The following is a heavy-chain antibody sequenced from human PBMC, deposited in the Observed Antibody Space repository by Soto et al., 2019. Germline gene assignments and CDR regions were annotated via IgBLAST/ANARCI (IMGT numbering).Heavy chain of an antibody. CDR1: GCTFSSYA. CDR2: ISGSGGST. V-gene: IGHV3-23*01. CDR3: AKDIVGATWFDP. Sequence: GVSLRLSCAASGCTFSSYAMSWIRQAPGKGLEWVSAISGSGGSTYYADSVKGRFTISRDNSKNTLYLQMNSLRAEDTAVYYCAKDIVGATWFDPWGQGTLVTVS. J-gene: IGHJ5*02. D-gene: IGHD1-26*01.